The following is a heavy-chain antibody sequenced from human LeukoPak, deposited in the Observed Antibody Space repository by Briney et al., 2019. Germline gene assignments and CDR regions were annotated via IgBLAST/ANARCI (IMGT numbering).Heavy chain of an antibody. Sequence: GASVKVSCKASGGTFSSYAISWVRQAPGQGLEWMGGIIPIFGTANYAQKFQGRVTITTDESTSTAYMELNSLRAEDTAVYYCARDKGSYDSDFWGQGTLVTVSS. J-gene: IGHJ4*02. CDR2: IIPIFGTA. CDR1: GGTFSSYA. D-gene: IGHD5-18*01. V-gene: IGHV1-69*05. CDR3: ARDKGSYDSDF.